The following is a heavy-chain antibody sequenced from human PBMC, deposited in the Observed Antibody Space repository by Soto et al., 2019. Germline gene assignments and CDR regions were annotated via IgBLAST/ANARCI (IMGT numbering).Heavy chain of an antibody. Sequence: QVQLVQSGPDVKKPGASVKVSCNSSGFTFTSYGFSWVRQAPGEGLEWMGWVSAHNGYTTYAQKFLGRVTMTTDPSTITVYMEIRSLTSYDAAVYYCARTGTSVAVALCESWGQATLITVSS. CDR1: GFTFTSYG. V-gene: IGHV1-18*01. CDR2: VSAHNGYT. D-gene: IGHD1-1*01. J-gene: IGHJ5*02. CDR3: ARTGTSVAVALCES.